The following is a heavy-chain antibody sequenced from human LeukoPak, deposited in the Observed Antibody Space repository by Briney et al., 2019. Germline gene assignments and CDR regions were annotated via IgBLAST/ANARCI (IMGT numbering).Heavy chain of an antibody. Sequence: GGSLRLSCAASGFTFSSYAMSWVRQAPGKGLEWVSAVSASGGPTYYADSVKGRFTISRDNSKNTLYLQMNSLRAEDTAAYYCAKGRFRFDYWGQGILVTVSS. CDR2: VSASGGPT. J-gene: IGHJ4*02. D-gene: IGHD3-3*01. CDR3: AKGRFRFDY. CDR1: GFTFSSYA. V-gene: IGHV3-23*01.